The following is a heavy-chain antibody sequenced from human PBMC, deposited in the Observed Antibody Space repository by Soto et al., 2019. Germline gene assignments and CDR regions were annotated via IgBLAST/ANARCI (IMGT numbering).Heavy chain of an antibody. Sequence: GGSLRLSCAAPGFIFSSYWMHWVRQAPGKGPVWVARIDTDGSGTTYADSVKGRFTISRDNARNMVYLQMNSLRADDTAVYYCSIVRPGPQSTFDHWGQGILFTVS. V-gene: IGHV3-74*01. CDR3: SIVRPGPQSTFDH. J-gene: IGHJ5*02. CDR2: IDTDGSGT. CDR1: GFIFSSYW. D-gene: IGHD6-6*01.